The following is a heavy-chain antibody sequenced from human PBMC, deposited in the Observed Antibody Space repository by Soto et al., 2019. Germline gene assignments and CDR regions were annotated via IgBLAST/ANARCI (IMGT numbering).Heavy chain of an antibody. CDR2: IYTSGST. D-gene: IGHD2-21*02. CDR1: VGSIISYY. J-gene: IGHJ6*02. V-gene: IGHV4-4*07. CDR3: ARDMCGGDCYLYYYYGMDV. Sequence: SETLSLTCTFSVGSIISYYWSWIRQPAGKGLEWIGRIYTSGSTNYNPSLKSRVTMSVDTSKNQFSLKLSSVTAADTAVYYCARDMCGGDCYLYYYYGMDVWGQGTTVTVSS.